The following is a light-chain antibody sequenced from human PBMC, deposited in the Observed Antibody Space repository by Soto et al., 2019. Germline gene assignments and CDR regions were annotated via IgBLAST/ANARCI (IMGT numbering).Light chain of an antibody. CDR3: AAWDDSLNGPHYV. CDR2: SNN. CDR1: SSNIGSNT. Sequence: QSVLTQPPSASGTPGQRGTISCSGSSSNIGSNTVNWYQQLPGTAPKLLIYSNNQRPSGVPDRFSGSKSGTSASLAISGLQSEDEEYYYCAAWDDSLNGPHYVFGPGTKLTVL. V-gene: IGLV1-44*01. J-gene: IGLJ1*01.